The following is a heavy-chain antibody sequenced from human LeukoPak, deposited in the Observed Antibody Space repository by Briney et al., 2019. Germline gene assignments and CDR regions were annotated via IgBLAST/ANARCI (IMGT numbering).Heavy chain of an antibody. D-gene: IGHD4-17*01. CDR3: ARGRLRQISYYFDY. CDR1: GGSFSGYY. CDR2: INHSGST. V-gene: IGHV4-34*01. J-gene: IGHJ4*02. Sequence: SETLSLTCAVYGGSFSGYYWGWIRQPPGKGLEWIGEINHSGSTNYNPSLKSRVTISVDTSKNQFSLKLSSVTAADTAVYYCARGRLRQISYYFDYWGQGTLVTVSS.